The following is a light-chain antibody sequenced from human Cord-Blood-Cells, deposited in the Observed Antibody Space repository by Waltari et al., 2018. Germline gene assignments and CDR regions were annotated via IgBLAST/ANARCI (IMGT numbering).Light chain of an antibody. Sequence: QSALPQPRSVSGSPGQSVTISCTGTSSNVGGSNYVSWYHHHPGKAPKLIIYDVSKRPSGVPDRFSGSKSGNTASLTISGLQAEDEADYYCCSYAGSYNYVFGTGTKVTVL. CDR3: CSYAGSYNYV. CDR2: DVS. V-gene: IGLV2-11*02. CDR1: SSNVGGSNY. J-gene: IGLJ1*01.